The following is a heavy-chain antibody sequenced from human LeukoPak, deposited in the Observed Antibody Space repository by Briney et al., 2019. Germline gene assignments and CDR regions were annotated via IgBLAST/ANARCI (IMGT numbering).Heavy chain of an antibody. CDR3: ARDYIAYDPLDY. J-gene: IGHJ4*02. D-gene: IGHD3-3*01. Sequence: KSGGSLRLSCAAFGFTFSTYDMNWVRQAPGKGLEWVSSISSRSSSIYYADSVKGRFTISRDNAKNSLYLQMNSLRAEDTAVYWCARDYIAYDPLDYWGQGTLVTVSS. V-gene: IGHV3-21*01. CDR2: ISSRSSSI. CDR1: GFTFSTYD.